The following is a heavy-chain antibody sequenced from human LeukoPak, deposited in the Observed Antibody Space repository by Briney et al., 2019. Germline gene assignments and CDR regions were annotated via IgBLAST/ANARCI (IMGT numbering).Heavy chain of an antibody. CDR1: GFTFSSSA. D-gene: IGHD1-7*01. CDR3: AKEGGTGTRFDY. V-gene: IGHV3-23*01. Sequence: GGSLRLSCAASGFTFSSSAMSWVRQAPGKGLYWVSAISGSGTGTYYADSVKGRFTISRDNSKNTLYLQMNSLRAEDTVVYYCAKEGGTGTRFDYWGQGTLVTVSS. J-gene: IGHJ4*02. CDR2: ISGSGTGT.